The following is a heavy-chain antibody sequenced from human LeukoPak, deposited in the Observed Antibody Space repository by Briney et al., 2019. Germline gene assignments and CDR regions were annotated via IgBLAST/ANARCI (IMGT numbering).Heavy chain of an antibody. J-gene: IGHJ3*02. V-gene: IGHV5-51*01. CDR3: ARRQDPYSSSWYGDAFDI. D-gene: IGHD6-13*01. CDR2: IYPGDSDT. CDR1: GYSFTSYW. Sequence: GESLKISCKGSGYSFTSYWIGWVRQMPGKGLEWMGIIYPGDSDTRYSPSFQGQVTISADKSISTAYLQWSSLKASDTATYYCARRQDPYSSSWYGDAFDIWGQGTMVTVSS.